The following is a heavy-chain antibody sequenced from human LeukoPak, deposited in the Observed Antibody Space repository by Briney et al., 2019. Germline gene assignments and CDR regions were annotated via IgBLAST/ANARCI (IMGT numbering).Heavy chain of an antibody. CDR1: GYTFTGYY. V-gene: IGHV1-2*02. J-gene: IGHJ4*02. D-gene: IGHD4/OR15-4a*01. CDR3: ARANYYAEDFDY. Sequence: GASVKVSCKASGYTFTGYYMHWVRQAPGQGREWMGWINPNSGGTNYAQKFQGRVTMTRDTSISTAYMELSRLRSDDTAVYYGARANYYAEDFDYWGQGTLVTVSS. CDR2: INPNSGGT.